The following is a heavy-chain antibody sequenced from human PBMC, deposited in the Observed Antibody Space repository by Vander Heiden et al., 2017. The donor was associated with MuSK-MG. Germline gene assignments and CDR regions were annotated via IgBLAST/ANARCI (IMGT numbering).Heavy chain of an antibody. J-gene: IGHJ6*02. CDR3: ARGVLRFSEWSAGMDV. D-gene: IGHD3-3*01. Sequence: QVQLVESGGGLVKPGGSLRLSCAASGIPFRDNYMTWIRQAPGKGLEWVAFISSSGTTVFYADAVQGRFTISRDNAKESVYLQMNSLRAEDTAVYYCARGVLRFSEWSAGMDVWGQGTTVTVSS. CDR2: ISSSGTTV. V-gene: IGHV3-11*01. CDR1: GIPFRDNY.